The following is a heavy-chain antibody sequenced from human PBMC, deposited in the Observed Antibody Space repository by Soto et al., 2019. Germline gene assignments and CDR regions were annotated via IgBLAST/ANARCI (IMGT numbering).Heavy chain of an antibody. J-gene: IGHJ3*02. CDR3: AKDQGGTDAVDI. V-gene: IGHV3-23*01. D-gene: IGHD3-16*01. Sequence: EVQLFESGGGLVQPGGSLRLSCAASGFTFSSYAMSWVRQAPGKGLEWVSAISGSGGSTYYADSVKGRVTISRDNSKNTLYLQMNSLRAEDTAVYYCAKDQGGTDAVDIWGQGTMVTVSS. CDR1: GFTFSSYA. CDR2: ISGSGGST.